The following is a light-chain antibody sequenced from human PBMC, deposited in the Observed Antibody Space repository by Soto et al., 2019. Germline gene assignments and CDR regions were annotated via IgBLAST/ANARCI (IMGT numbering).Light chain of an antibody. CDR3: QQRSTGT. V-gene: IGKV3-11*01. CDR1: QSISNF. Sequence: EIVLTQSPVTLSLSPGERATLSCRASQSISNFLAWYQQKPGQAPRLLIYDASNRATGIPGRFSGSGSGTDFTLTISSLEPEDFAVYHCQQRSTGTFGGGNKV. J-gene: IGKJ4*01. CDR2: DAS.